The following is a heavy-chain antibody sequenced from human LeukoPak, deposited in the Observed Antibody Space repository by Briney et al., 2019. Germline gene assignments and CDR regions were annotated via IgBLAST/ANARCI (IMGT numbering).Heavy chain of an antibody. CDR3: ARTAPGTEGLNWFDP. CDR1: GGSFSGYY. D-gene: IGHD1-1*01. J-gene: IGHJ5*02. CDR2: INHSGST. V-gene: IGHV4-34*01. Sequence: PSETLSLTCAVYGGSFSGYYWSWIRQPPGKGLEGIGEINHSGSTNYNPSLKRRVTISVDTSKTQFPLKLSSVPAADTAVYYCARTAPGTEGLNWFDPWGQGTLVTVSS.